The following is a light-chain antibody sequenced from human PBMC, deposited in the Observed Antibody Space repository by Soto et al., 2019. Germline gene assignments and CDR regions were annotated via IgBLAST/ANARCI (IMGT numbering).Light chain of an antibody. V-gene: IGLV2-8*01. CDR2: EVS. Sequence: QSALTQPPSASGSPGQSVTISCTGTSSDIGGYNYVSWYQQHPGKAPKLMIYEVSKRPSGVADRFSGSKSGSTASLTVSGLQAEDEADYYCSSYAGSKDRVFGGGTKLTVL. CDR3: SSYAGSKDRV. CDR1: SSDIGGYNY. J-gene: IGLJ3*02.